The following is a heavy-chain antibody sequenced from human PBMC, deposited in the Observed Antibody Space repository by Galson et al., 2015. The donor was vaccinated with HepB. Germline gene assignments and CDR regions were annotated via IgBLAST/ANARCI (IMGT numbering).Heavy chain of an antibody. J-gene: IGHJ5*02. D-gene: IGHD3-22*01. CDR3: TTDSFVDSSGYDRWGS. V-gene: IGHV3-15*01. CDR2: IKSRTDGGTT. Sequence: SLRLSCAASGFTFSNAWMSWVRQAPGKGLEWVGRIKSRTDGGTTDYAAPVKGRFTISRDDSKNTLYLQMNSLKTEDTAVYYCTTDSFVDSSGYDRWGSWGQGTLVTVSS. CDR1: GFTFSNAW.